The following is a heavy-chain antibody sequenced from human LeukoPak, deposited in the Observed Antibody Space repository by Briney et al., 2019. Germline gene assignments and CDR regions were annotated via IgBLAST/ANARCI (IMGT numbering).Heavy chain of an antibody. J-gene: IGHJ3*02. CDR1: GFTFSVYS. Sequence: PGGSLRLSCASSGFTFSVYSMSWVRQAPGKGLEWISYISASGGTKYYADSVKGRFTISRDNSKNTLYLQMNSLRAEDTAVYYCAKENTYYDYVWGSPGAFDIWGQGTMVTVSS. CDR2: ISASGGTK. CDR3: AKENTYYDYVWGSPGAFDI. V-gene: IGHV3-23*01. D-gene: IGHD3-16*01.